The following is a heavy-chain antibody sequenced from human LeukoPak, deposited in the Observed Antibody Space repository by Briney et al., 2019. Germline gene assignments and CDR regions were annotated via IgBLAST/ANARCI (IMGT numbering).Heavy chain of an antibody. CDR3: ATYYGSGSYNNKLIDY. Sequence: GGSLRLSCAASGFTFSSYSMNWVRQAPGKGLEWVSSISSSSSYIYYADSVKGRFTISRDNAKNSLYLQMNSLRAEDTAVYYCATYYGSGSYNNKLIDYWGQGTLVTVSS. V-gene: IGHV3-21*01. CDR2: ISSSSSYI. J-gene: IGHJ4*02. CDR1: GFTFSSYS. D-gene: IGHD3-10*01.